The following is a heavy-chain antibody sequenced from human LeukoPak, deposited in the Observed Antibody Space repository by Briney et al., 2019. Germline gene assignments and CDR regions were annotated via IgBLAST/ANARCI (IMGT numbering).Heavy chain of an antibody. D-gene: IGHD4-17*01. V-gene: IGHV4-59*12. CDR1: GGSISSYY. J-gene: IGHJ4*02. Sequence: SETPSLTCTVSGGSISSYYWSWIRQPPGKGLEWIGYIYYSGSTNYNPSLRSRVTISVDTSKNQFSLKLSSVTAADTAVYYCARDYGDYGPYFDYWGQGTLVTVSS. CDR3: ARDYGDYGPYFDY. CDR2: IYYSGST.